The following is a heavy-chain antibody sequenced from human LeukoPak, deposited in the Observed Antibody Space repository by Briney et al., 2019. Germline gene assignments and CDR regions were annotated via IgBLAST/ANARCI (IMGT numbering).Heavy chain of an antibody. CDR1: GFTVSSHY. Sequence: PGGSLRLSCAASGFTVSSHYMSWVRQAPGKGLEWVSVIYSGGSTYYADSVKGRFTISRDNSKNTLYLQMNSLRAEDTAVYYCARGPLPAAPTFFDYWGQGTLVTVSS. J-gene: IGHJ4*02. V-gene: IGHV3-66*01. CDR2: IYSGGST. CDR3: ARGPLPAAPTFFDY. D-gene: IGHD2-2*01.